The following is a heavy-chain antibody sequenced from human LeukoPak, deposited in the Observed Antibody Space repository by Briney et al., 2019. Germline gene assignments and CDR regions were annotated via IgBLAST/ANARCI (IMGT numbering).Heavy chain of an antibody. Sequence: GGSLRLSCAASGFTFSTYSMNWVRQAPGKGLEWVSSITSFSTYIYYADSVKGRFTISRDNAKNSLYLQMNSLRAEDTAVYYCASAGSGSTYYYYYGMDVWGQGTTVTVSS. V-gene: IGHV3-21*01. CDR2: ITSFSTYI. CDR3: ASAGSGSTYYYYYGMDV. J-gene: IGHJ6*02. CDR1: GFTFSTYS. D-gene: IGHD3-10*01.